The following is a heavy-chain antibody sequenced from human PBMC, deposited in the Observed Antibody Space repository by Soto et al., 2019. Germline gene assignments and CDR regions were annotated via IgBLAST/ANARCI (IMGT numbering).Heavy chain of an antibody. CDR1: GFTFSSYW. CDR3: ARRVQLWANYYYYGMGV. D-gene: IGHD5-18*01. V-gene: IGHV3-7*01. Sequence: RRLSCAASGFTFSSYWMSWVRQAPGKGLEWVANIKQDGSEKYYVDSVKGRFTFSRDNAKNSLYLQMNSLRAEDTAVYYCARRVQLWANYYYYGMGVWGQGTTVTVSS. J-gene: IGHJ6*02. CDR2: IKQDGSEK.